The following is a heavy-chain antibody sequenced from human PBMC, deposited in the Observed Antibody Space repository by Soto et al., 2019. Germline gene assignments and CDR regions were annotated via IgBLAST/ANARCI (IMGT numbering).Heavy chain of an antibody. CDR2: IYYSGST. CDR3: ARVGGAYGDYVLDY. J-gene: IGHJ4*02. Sequence: QLQLQESGPGLVKPSETLSLTCTVSGGSISSSSYYWGWIRQPPGKGLEWIGSIYYSGSTYYNPSLKSRVTISVDTSKNQFSLTLSSVTAADTAVYYCARVGGAYGDYVLDYWGQGTLVTVSS. V-gene: IGHV4-39*01. D-gene: IGHD4-17*01. CDR1: GGSISSSSYY.